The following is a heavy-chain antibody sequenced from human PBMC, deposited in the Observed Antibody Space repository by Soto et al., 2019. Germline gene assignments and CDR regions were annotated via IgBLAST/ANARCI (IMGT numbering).Heavy chain of an antibody. D-gene: IGHD3-16*01. CDR3: ASDLTYGMDV. J-gene: IGHJ6*02. CDR2: IYYSGST. Sequence: QVQLQESGPGLVKPSETLSLTCTVSGGSISSYYWSWIRQPPGKGLEWIGYIYYSGSTNYNPSLNGRVTISVDTSKNQFSLKLSSVTAADTAVYYCASDLTYGMDVWGQGTTVTVSS. V-gene: IGHV4-59*01. CDR1: GGSISSYY.